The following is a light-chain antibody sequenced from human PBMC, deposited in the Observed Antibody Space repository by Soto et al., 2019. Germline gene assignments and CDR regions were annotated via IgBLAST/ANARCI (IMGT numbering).Light chain of an antibody. V-gene: IGKV3-15*01. CDR1: QSVSSN. J-gene: IGKJ4*01. CDR3: QHFNNWPLT. CDR2: GAS. Sequence: EIVMTQSPATLSVSPGERATLSCRASQSVSSNLAWYQHKPGQAPRLLIYGASTRATGIPARFSGSGSGTEFTLTINSLQSEDFAVYYCQHFNNWPLTFGRGTTVDIK.